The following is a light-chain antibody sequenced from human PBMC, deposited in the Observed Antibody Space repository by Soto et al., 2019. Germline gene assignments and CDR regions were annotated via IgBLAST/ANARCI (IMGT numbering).Light chain of an antibody. CDR3: QQYDSSPLT. CDR2: GAS. CDR1: YGVRSNF. J-gene: IGKJ1*01. Sequence: DMGLTQSPGTLSSTLGERATHPCRVSYGVRSNFLAWYQQKPGQAPSLLIYGASSRATGIPDRVGGGGSGTDFTLTISSLEPEDFALYYCQQYDSSPLTFGQGTKVDIK. V-gene: IGKV3-20*01.